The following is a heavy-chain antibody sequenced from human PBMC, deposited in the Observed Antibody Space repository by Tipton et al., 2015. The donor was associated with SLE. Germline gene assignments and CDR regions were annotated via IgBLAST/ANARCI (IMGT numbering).Heavy chain of an antibody. Sequence: TLSLTCAVSGGSISSSNWWSWVRQPPGKGLEWIGEIYHSGSTNYNPSLKSRVTISVDTSKNHFSLKLSSVTAADTAVYYCARHQRYCSSTSCPRGGITGTLGPDWFDPWGQGTLVTVSS. CDR2: IYHSGST. CDR1: GGSISSSNW. V-gene: IGHV4-4*02. D-gene: IGHD2-2*01. J-gene: IGHJ5*02. CDR3: ARHQRYCSSTSCPRGGITGTLGPDWFDP.